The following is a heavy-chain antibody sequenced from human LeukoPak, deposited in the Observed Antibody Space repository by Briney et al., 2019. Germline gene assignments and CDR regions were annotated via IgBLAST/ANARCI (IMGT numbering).Heavy chain of an antibody. D-gene: IGHD4-11*01. Sequence: ASVKVSCKASGYIFTSYGIIWVRQSPGQGLQWMGWISAHNGNTNYAQKLQGRVTMTTDTSTSTVYMELRSLRSDDTAVYYCARAQTTLLLDYWGQGTLVTVSS. V-gene: IGHV1-18*01. CDR1: GYIFTSYG. CDR3: ARAQTTLLLDY. CDR2: ISAHNGNT. J-gene: IGHJ4*02.